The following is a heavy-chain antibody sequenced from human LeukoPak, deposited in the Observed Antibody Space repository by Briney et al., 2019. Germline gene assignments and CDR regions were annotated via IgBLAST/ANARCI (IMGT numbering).Heavy chain of an antibody. V-gene: IGHV4-39*02. J-gene: IGHJ4*02. CDR1: GGSISSSSYY. D-gene: IGHD3-16*01. CDR3: AREDLGAAYFDF. CDR2: IYYSGST. Sequence: SETLSLTCTVSGGSISSSSYYWGWIRQPPGKGLEWIGSIYYSGSTYYNPSLKSRVTISVDTSKNQFSLQLSSVTPDDTAVYYCAREDLGAAYFDFWGQGTLVTVSS.